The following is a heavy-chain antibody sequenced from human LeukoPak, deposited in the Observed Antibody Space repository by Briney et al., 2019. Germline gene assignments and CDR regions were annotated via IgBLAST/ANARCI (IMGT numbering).Heavy chain of an antibody. V-gene: IGHV3-11*01. J-gene: IGHJ5*02. D-gene: IGHD2/OR15-2a*01. CDR2: ITRSGSTI. CDR1: GFTFSNYY. CDR3: ARDPNMGNWFEP. Sequence: GGSLRLSCAASGFTFSNYYMSWIRQAPGKGLEWVSSITRSGSTIYYADSVKGRFTISRDNAKKSLYLQMNSLRVEDTAVYYCARDPNMGNWFEPWGQGTLVTVSS.